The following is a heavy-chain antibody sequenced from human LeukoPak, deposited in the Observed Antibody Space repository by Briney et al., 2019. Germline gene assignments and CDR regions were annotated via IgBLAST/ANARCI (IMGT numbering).Heavy chain of an antibody. V-gene: IGHV4-59*01. J-gene: IGHJ6*03. Sequence: SETLSLTCAVYGGSFSGYYWSWIRQPPGKGLEWIGYIYYSGSTNYNPSLKSRVTISVDTSKNQFSLKLSSVTAADTAVCYCARVDVVRGVIIHYYYYYMDVWGKGTTVTVSS. CDR3: ARVDVVRGVIIHYYYYYMDV. CDR1: GGSFSGYY. D-gene: IGHD3-10*01. CDR2: IYYSGST.